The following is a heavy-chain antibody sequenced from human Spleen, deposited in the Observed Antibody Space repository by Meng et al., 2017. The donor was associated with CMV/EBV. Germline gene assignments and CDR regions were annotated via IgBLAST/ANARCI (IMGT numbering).Heavy chain of an antibody. D-gene: IGHD5-18*01. CDR1: GFTFSSYA. CDR3: AREAVGYSYAY. J-gene: IGHJ4*02. CDR2: IKQDGSEK. V-gene: IGHV3-7*01. Sequence: GGSLRLSCAASGFTFSSYAMSWVRQAPGKGLEWVANIKQDGSEKYYVDSVKGRFTISRDNAKNSLYLQMNSLRAEDTAVYYCAREAVGYSYAYWGQGTLVTVSS.